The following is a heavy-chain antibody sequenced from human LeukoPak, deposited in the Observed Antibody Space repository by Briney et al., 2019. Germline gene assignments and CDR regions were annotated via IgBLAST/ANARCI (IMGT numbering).Heavy chain of an antibody. V-gene: IGHV4-59*01. D-gene: IGHD5-18*01. CDR1: GGSISSYY. CDR3: ARENDRYGRNDY. CDR2: VSYSGST. Sequence: PSETLSLTCTVSGGSISSYYWSWVRQPPGKGLEWIGYVSYSGSTDYNPSLKSRVIISIDTSKNQFSLRLSSVTAADTAVYYCARENDRYGRNDYWGQGTQVTVSS. J-gene: IGHJ4*02.